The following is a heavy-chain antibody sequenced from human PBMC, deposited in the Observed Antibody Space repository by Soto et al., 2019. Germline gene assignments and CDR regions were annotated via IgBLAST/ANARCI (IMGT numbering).Heavy chain of an antibody. CDR2: VSFDGKVT. Sequence: QVQLVESGGGMAQAGTYLRVSCTGSGFTFSSLSLHWVRQGPDKGLEWVAVVSFDGKVTYYADSVKGRFTVSRDISKNTIYLQANSLRPEDTAVYYCAREPYGDSQYSDYWGQGTPVTVSS. CDR1: GFTFSSLS. D-gene: IGHD2-21*02. J-gene: IGHJ4*02. V-gene: IGHV3-30*04. CDR3: AREPYGDSQYSDY.